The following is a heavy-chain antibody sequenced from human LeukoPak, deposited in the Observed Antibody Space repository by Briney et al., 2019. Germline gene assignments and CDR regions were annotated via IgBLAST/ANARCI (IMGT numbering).Heavy chain of an antibody. Sequence: GSLRLSCAASGFTFSSYAMHWVRQPPGRGLEYVSAISSNGGSTYYANSVKGRFTISRDNSKNTLYLQMGSLRAEDMAVYYCARAARIYYYDSSGYYDYWGQGTLVTVSS. V-gene: IGHV3-64*01. D-gene: IGHD3-22*01. CDR3: ARAARIYYYDSSGYYDY. CDR1: GFTFSSYA. CDR2: ISSNGGST. J-gene: IGHJ4*02.